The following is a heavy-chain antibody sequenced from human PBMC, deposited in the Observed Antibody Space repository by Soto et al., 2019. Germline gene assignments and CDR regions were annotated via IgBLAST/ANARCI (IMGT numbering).Heavy chain of an antibody. V-gene: IGHV3-49*03. CDR1: GFTFCDYA. Sequence: SLRLSCTASGFTFCDYAMSWFRQAPGKGLEWVGFIRSKAYGGTTEYAASVKGRFTISRDDSKSIAYLQMNSLKTEDTAVYYCTRDSAVMDVWGKGTTVTVSS. CDR2: IRSKAYGGTT. J-gene: IGHJ6*03. D-gene: IGHD6-19*01. CDR3: TRDSAVMDV.